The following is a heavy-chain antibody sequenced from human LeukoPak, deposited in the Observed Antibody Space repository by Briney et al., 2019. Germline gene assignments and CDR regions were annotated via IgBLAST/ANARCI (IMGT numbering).Heavy chain of an antibody. CDR2: IYYSGNT. J-gene: IGHJ5*02. Sequence: SESLSLTCTVSGGSISSYYWGWIRQPPGRGLEWIGYIYYSGNTNYNPSLKSRVTISVDTSKNQFSLKLSSVTAADTAVYYCARAGNYNYFDPWGQGTLVTVSS. D-gene: IGHD1-7*01. CDR1: GGSISSYY. V-gene: IGHV4-59*08. CDR3: ARAGNYNYFDP.